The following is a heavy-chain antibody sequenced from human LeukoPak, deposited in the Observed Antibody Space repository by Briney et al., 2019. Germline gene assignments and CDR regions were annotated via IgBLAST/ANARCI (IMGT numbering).Heavy chain of an antibody. Sequence: PSETLSLTCTVSGGSISSSSYYWGWIRQPPGKGLEWIGSIYYSGSTYYNPSLKSRVTISVDTSKNQFSLKLSSVTAADTAVYYCARRVEMATIGWFDPWGQGPLVTVSS. CDR3: ARRVEMATIGWFDP. CDR1: GGSISSSSYY. J-gene: IGHJ5*02. CDR2: IYYSGST. V-gene: IGHV4-39*01. D-gene: IGHD5-24*01.